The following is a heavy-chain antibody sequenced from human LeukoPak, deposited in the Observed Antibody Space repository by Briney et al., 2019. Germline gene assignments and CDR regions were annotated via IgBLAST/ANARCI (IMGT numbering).Heavy chain of an antibody. CDR1: GGSISSHY. D-gene: IGHD3-10*01. CDR2: IYYSGST. Sequence: SETLSLTCTVSGGSISSHYWSWIRQPPGKGLEWIGYIYYSGSTNYNPSLKSRVTISVDTSKNQFSLKLSSVTAADTAVYYCARHGSGSYFLDYWGQGTRVTVSS. V-gene: IGHV4-59*08. J-gene: IGHJ4*02. CDR3: ARHGSGSYFLDY.